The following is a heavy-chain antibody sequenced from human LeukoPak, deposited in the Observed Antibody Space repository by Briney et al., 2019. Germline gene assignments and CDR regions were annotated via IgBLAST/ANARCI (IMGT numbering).Heavy chain of an antibody. CDR3: ATTLPGNYASGSYTFDY. D-gene: IGHD3-10*01. V-gene: IGHV4-4*07. CDR2: IYTSGST. Sequence: SETLSLTCTVSGGSISSYYWSWIRQPAGKGLEWIGRIYTSGSTNYNPSLKSRVTMSVDTSKNQLSLKLSSVTAADTAVYYCATTLPGNYASGSYTFDYWGQGTLVTVSS. J-gene: IGHJ4*02. CDR1: GGSISSYY.